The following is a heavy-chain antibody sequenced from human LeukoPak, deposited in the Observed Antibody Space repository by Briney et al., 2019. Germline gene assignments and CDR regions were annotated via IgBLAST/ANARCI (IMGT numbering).Heavy chain of an antibody. J-gene: IGHJ4*02. V-gene: IGHV3-23*01. CDR2: NTSAGNT. CDR1: GFTFSSYA. Sequence: PGGSLRLSCAASGFTFSSYAMNWVRQASGKGLECVSANTSAGNTYYADSVKGRFTISRDSSKNTLYLQMNSLRSEDTAVYYCAKGGGPYHLPTDYWGQGTLVTVSS. CDR3: AKGGGPYHLPTDY. D-gene: IGHD2-2*01.